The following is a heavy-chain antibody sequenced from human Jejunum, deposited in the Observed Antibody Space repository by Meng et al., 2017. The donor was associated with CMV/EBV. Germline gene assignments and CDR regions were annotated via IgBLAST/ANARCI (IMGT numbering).Heavy chain of an antibody. D-gene: IGHD4-11*01. CDR2: VDGDGSRT. CDR3: VRGGSTYHDY. Sequence: CTASGLTLGSYWMHWVRQAPGKGLVWVSRVDGDGSRTSYANSVKGRFTISRDNAKNTLYLQMNTLRAEDTALYYCVRGGSTYHDYWGQGSLVTVSS. V-gene: IGHV3-74*01. CDR1: GLTLGSYW. J-gene: IGHJ4*02.